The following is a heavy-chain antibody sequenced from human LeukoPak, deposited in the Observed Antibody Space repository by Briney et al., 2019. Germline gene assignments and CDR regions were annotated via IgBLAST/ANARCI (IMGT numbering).Heavy chain of an antibody. Sequence: PSETLSLTCTVSGGSISSGGYYWSWIRQHPGKGLEWIGYIYYSGSTYYNPSLKSRVTISVDTSKNQFSLKLGSVTAADTAVYYCARDSGDCSSTSCPIDYWGQGTLVTVSS. D-gene: IGHD2-2*01. J-gene: IGHJ4*02. CDR1: GGSISSGGYY. CDR2: IYYSGST. CDR3: ARDSGDCSSTSCPIDY. V-gene: IGHV4-31*03.